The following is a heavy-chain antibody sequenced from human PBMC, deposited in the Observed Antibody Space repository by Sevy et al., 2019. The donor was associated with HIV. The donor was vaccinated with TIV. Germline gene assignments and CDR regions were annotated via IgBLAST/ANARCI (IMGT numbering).Heavy chain of an antibody. D-gene: IGHD6-19*01. J-gene: IGHJ6*02. CDR2: MNTNTGNT. CDR1: GFNFASYD. V-gene: IGHV1-8*02. Sequence: ASVKVSCKASGFNFASYDIYWVRQATGQGLEWMGWMNTNTGNTGFAQKFQGRVTMTRNTSITTAYMELSNLRSEDPAVYYCARVSGWHLRYGMDVWGQGTTVTVSS. CDR3: ARVSGWHLRYGMDV.